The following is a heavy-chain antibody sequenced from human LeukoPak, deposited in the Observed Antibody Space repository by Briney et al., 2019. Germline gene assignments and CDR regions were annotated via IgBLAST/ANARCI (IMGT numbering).Heavy chain of an antibody. Sequence: GGSLRLSCATSGLTVRTSSMSWARQAPGKGLEWVAVIYSSGSTYYEDSVNGRCTISRDTSKSSMYLQMDHLRAEDTAVYYCASAREYCINSNCYEYFQDWGQDTLVTVSS. CDR2: IYSSGST. CDR1: GLTVRTSS. CDR3: ASAREYCINSNCYEYFQD. V-gene: IGHV3-53*01. J-gene: IGHJ1*01. D-gene: IGHD2-2*01.